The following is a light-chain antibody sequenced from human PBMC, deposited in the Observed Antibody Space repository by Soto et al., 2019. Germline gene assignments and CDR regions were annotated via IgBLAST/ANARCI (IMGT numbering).Light chain of an antibody. J-gene: IGKJ2*01. CDR3: QHYVTSPFT. CDR1: QSVSSTY. V-gene: IGKV3-20*01. CDR2: GAS. Sequence: EIALTQSPGTLSLSPGERATLSCRASQSVSSTYLAWYQQKPGQAPRLLMHGASSRATGIPDRFSGSGSGTDFTLTISRLEPEDFAVYYCQHYVTSPFTFGQGTKLEIK.